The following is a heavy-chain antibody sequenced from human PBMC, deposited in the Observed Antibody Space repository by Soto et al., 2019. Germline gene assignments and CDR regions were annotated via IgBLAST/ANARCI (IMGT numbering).Heavy chain of an antibody. Sequence: ESGGDLAQPGGSLRLICAASGFTFSNYAMTWVRQSSGKGLEWVSTITSAGSTFYGDTVKGRFTISRDNSKSTLYLQMNSLGAEDTAVYYCAKTDKFHSQSSGWANRFDSWGQGTLVTVSS. J-gene: IGHJ4*02. CDR3: AKTDKFHSQSSGWANRFDS. CDR2: ITSAGST. V-gene: IGHV3-23*01. D-gene: IGHD6-19*01. CDR1: GFTFSNYA.